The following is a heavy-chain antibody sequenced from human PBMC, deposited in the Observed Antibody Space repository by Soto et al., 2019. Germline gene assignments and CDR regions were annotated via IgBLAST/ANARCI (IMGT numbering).Heavy chain of an antibody. CDR3: VRDRGGSYWLDP. D-gene: IGHD1-26*01. V-gene: IGHV3-53*01. CDR2: LYSGGTT. Sequence: GGSLRLSCAASGFIVSNSYMCWVRQAPGKGLEWVSILYSGGTTYYADSVKGRFTFSRDNAANTVFLQMNNLRVEDTAVYYCVRDRGGSYWLDPWGQGTLVTVSS. J-gene: IGHJ5*02. CDR1: GFIVSNSY.